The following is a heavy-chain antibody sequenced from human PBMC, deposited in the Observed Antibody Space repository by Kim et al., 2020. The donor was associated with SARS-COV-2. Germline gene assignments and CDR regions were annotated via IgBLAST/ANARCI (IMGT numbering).Heavy chain of an antibody. CDR3: ARQTWFWYFDL. V-gene: IGHV4-39*01. J-gene: IGHJ2*01. CDR1: GGSIRSSTHY. Sequence: SETLSLTCTVSGGSIRSSTHYWAWIRQTPGKGLEWIGNIFHSGSGYDNPSLKSRVAISVATSKNQLSLTLSSVTAADTAVYYCARQTWFWYFDLWGRGTL. D-gene: IGHD3-10*01. CDR2: IFHSGSG.